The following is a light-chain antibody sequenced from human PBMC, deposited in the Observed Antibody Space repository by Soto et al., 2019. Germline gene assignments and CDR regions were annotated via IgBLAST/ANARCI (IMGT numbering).Light chain of an antibody. V-gene: IGKV3-20*01. CDR1: QSVSSSY. CDR3: QQYGYSPIT. CDR2: GAS. J-gene: IGKJ5*01. Sequence: IGLTLSPGTRSLAPGERSTLSCTASQSVSSSYLAWYQQRPGQAPRLLIYGASSRASGIPDRFSGSGSGTDFTLTISRLEPEDFALYYCQQYGYSPITFGQGTRLEIK.